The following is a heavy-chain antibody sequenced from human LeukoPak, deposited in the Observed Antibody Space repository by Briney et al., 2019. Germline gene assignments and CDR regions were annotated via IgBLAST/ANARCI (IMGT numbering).Heavy chain of an antibody. CDR3: ARGDFEY. CDR1: GFTVGTEF. CDR2: IFSGGST. V-gene: IGHV3-66*01. J-gene: IGHJ4*02. Sequence: GGSLRLSCAASGFTVGTEFVSWVRQAPGRGLEWVSIIFSGGSTYYADSVKGRFTISRDSSRNTAYLQMSSLRAKDTAVYYCARGDFEYWGQGTLVTVSS.